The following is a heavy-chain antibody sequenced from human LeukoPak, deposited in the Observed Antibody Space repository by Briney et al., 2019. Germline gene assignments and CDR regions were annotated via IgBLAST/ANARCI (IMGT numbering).Heavy chain of an antibody. J-gene: IGHJ1*01. CDR3: TTLESI. Sequence: GGSLRLSCEASGLIFTNAWMNWVRQAPGKGLEWVGRIISKTDGGTTNYAAPVIGRFTISRDDSKNTLYLQMTSLKIEDTAVYYCTTLESIWGQGTLVTVSS. V-gene: IGHV3-15*07. D-gene: IGHD2/OR15-2a*01. CDR1: GLIFTNAW. CDR2: IISKTDGGTT.